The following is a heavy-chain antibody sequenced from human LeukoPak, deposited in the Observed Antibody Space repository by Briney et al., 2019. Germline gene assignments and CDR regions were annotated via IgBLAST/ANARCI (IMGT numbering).Heavy chain of an antibody. Sequence: PGGSLRLSCAASGFTFSSYAMSWVRQAPGKGLEWVSAISGSGGSTYYADSVKGRFTISRDNSTNTLYLQMNSLRAEDTAVYYCAKDRRIAVAGTTFDYWGQGTLVTVSS. V-gene: IGHV3-23*01. CDR1: GFTFSSYA. D-gene: IGHD6-19*01. J-gene: IGHJ4*02. CDR3: AKDRRIAVAGTTFDY. CDR2: ISGSGGST.